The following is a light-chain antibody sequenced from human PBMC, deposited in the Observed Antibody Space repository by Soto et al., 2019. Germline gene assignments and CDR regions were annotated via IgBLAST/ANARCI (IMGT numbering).Light chain of an antibody. CDR1: QSVSSY. V-gene: IGKV3-11*01. J-gene: IGKJ4*01. CDR2: DAS. Sequence: EIVLTQSPATLSLSPGDRATLSCRASQSVSSYLAWYQQKPGQAPRLLIYDASNRAAGIPARFSGSGSGTDFTLTITSLEAYAFEVYYCQQRSNWPYTFGGGTKVEIK. CDR3: QQRSNWPYT.